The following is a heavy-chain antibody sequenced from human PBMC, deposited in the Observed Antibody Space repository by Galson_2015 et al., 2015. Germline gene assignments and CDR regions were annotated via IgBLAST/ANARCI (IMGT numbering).Heavy chain of an antibody. J-gene: IGHJ4*02. Sequence: SLRLSCAASGFTFSSYGMHWVRQAPGTGLEWVAVISYDGSNKYYADSVKGRFTISRDNSKNTLYLQMNSLRAEDTAVYYCASVSGGITTLDYWGQGTLVTVSS. V-gene: IGHV3-30*03. CDR3: ASVSGGITTLDY. D-gene: IGHD3-3*01. CDR2: ISYDGSNK. CDR1: GFTFSSYG.